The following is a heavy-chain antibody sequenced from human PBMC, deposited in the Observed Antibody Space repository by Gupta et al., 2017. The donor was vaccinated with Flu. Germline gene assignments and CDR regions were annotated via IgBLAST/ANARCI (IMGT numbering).Heavy chain of an antibody. D-gene: IGHD3-10*01. J-gene: IGHJ5*02. Sequence: QVQLQESGPGLVKPSGTLSLTCAVSGGSISRSNWWSWVRQPPGKGREWIGKIYHSGSTNYNPSLKSRVPISVDKSKNQFSLKLSSVTAADTAVYYCARGPGDYYGSGSGGWFDPWGQGTLVTVSS. CDR2: IYHSGST. V-gene: IGHV4-4*02. CDR1: GGSISRSNW. CDR3: ARGPGDYYGSGSGGWFDP.